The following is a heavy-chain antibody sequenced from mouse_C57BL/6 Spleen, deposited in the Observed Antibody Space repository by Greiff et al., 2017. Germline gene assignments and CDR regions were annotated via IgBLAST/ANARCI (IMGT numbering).Heavy chain of an antibody. V-gene: IGHV1-26*01. D-gene: IGHD1-1*01. J-gene: IGHJ1*03. CDR3: AREALSRGYFDV. CDR2: INPNNGGT. Sequence: EVQLQQSGPELVKPGASVKISCKASGYTFTDYYMNWVQQSHGKSLEWIGDINPNNGGTSYNQTFKGQATLTVDKSSSTAYMEIRSLTSEDSAVYYWAREALSRGYFDVWGTGTTVTVAS. CDR1: GYTFTDYY.